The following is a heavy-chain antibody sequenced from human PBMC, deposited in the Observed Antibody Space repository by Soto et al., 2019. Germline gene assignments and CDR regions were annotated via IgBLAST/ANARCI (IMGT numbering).Heavy chain of an antibody. CDR3: AARGYSGYNYYYGMDV. Sequence: PSETLSLTCTVSGGSVSNDYWSWIRQPPGKGLEWIGYIYDSGSTYYNPSLKSRVTISVDTSKNQFSLKLSSVTAADTAVYYCAARGYSGYNYYYGMDVWGQGTTVTVSS. J-gene: IGHJ6*02. D-gene: IGHD5-12*01. V-gene: IGHV4-59*04. CDR2: IYDSGST. CDR1: GGSVSNDY.